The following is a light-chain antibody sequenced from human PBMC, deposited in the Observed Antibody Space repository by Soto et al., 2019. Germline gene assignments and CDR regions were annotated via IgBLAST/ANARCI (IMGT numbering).Light chain of an antibody. J-gene: IGLJ2*01. CDR2: SNN. Sequence: QSVLTQPPSASGTPGQRVPISFSGSSSSIGTHTVNWYQQLPETAPKLLIYSNNQRPSGVPDRFSGSKSGTSASLAISGLQSEDEADYYCAAWDDSRNGVLFGGGTKVTVL. CDR3: AAWDDSRNGVL. V-gene: IGLV1-44*01. CDR1: SSSIGTHT.